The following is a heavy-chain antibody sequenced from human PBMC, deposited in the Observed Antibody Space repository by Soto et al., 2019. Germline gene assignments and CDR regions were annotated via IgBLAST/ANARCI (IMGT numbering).Heavy chain of an antibody. CDR2: ICRSDSDT. Sequence: GEPKKNSCKVSEYSFKTYWIGWVRQMTGKGLEWRGIICRSDSDTKYSPSFQGKVTISADKSISTAYLQWSSMKASDTATYYWARQWGLG. J-gene: IGHJ2*01. V-gene: IGHV5-51*01. CDR3: ARQ. CDR1: EYSFKTYW.